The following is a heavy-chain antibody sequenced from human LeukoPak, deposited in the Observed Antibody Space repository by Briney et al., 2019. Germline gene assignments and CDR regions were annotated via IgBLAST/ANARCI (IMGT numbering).Heavy chain of an antibody. Sequence: ASVKVSCKASGYTFTSYDINWVRQAPGQGLEWMGWMNPNSGNTVYAQKFQGRVTMTRNTSISTAYMELSSLRSEDTAVYYCARGGHYYDSSGYYYGYWGQGTLVTVSS. J-gene: IGHJ4*02. CDR3: ARGGHYYDSSGYYYGY. D-gene: IGHD3-22*01. V-gene: IGHV1-8*01. CDR2: MNPNSGNT. CDR1: GYTFTSYD.